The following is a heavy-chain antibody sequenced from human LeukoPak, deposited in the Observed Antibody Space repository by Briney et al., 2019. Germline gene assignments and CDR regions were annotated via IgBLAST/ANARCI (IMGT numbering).Heavy chain of an antibody. CDR2: INTDGSFT. CDR1: GFPFSDYW. Sequence: PGRSLSLSCASSGFPFSDYWMHWVRHPPGKGLVWVTRINTDGSFTRLAESVQGRFTTSRDTAMNTLFLQMNSLRAEDTAVYYCAREGKVGGALQFWGQGILITVSS. V-gene: IGHV3-74*01. CDR3: AREGKVGGALQF. J-gene: IGHJ4*02. D-gene: IGHD1-26*01.